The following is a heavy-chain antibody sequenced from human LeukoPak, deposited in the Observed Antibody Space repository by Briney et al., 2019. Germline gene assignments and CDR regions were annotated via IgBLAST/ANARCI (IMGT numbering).Heavy chain of an antibody. Sequence: ASVKVPCKASGYTFTSYDINWVRQATGQGLEWMGWMNPNSGNTGYAQKFQGRVTMTRNTSISTAYMELSSLRSEDTAVYYCARGPNDSSGYYLGYWGQGTLVTVSS. V-gene: IGHV1-8*01. J-gene: IGHJ4*02. CDR3: ARGPNDSSGYYLGY. D-gene: IGHD3-22*01. CDR2: MNPNSGNT. CDR1: GYTFTSYD.